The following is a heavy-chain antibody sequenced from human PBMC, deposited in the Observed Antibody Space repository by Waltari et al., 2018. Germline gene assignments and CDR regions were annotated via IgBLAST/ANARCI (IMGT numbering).Heavy chain of an antibody. D-gene: IGHD4-17*01. CDR1: GYTFTGYY. Sequence: QVQLVQSGAEVKKPGASVKVSCKASGYTFTGYYMHWVRQAPGQGLEWRGWINPNSGGTKYAQKFQGRVTMTRDTSISTAYMELSRLRSDDTAVYYCARDRSEVGDYCFDYWGQGTLVTVSS. V-gene: IGHV1-2*02. CDR3: ARDRSEVGDYCFDY. J-gene: IGHJ4*02. CDR2: INPNSGGT.